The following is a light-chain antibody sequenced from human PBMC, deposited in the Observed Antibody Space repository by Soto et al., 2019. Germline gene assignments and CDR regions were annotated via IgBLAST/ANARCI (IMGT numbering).Light chain of an antibody. V-gene: IGLV2-11*01. Sequence: QSVLTQPRSVSGSPGQSVALSCTGTSGNVGGYNYVSWYQQHPGKAPKLMIYDVSKRPSGVPDRFSGSKSGNTASLSISGLQAEDEADYYCCSYAGSYTSHVFXTGTKLTVL. CDR2: DVS. J-gene: IGLJ1*01. CDR1: SGNVGGYNY. CDR3: CSYAGSYTSHV.